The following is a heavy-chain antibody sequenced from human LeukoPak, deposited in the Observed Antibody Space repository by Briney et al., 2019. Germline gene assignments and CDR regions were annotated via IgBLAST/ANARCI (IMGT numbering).Heavy chain of an antibody. CDR1: GGSISSGGYY. CDR3: ARVLRSIGPGTIDRRGYYFDY. D-gene: IGHD3-10*01. CDR2: IYYSGST. V-gene: IGHV4-31*03. Sequence: KTSQTLSLTCTVSGGSISSGGYYWSWIRQHPGKGLEWIGYIYYSGSTYYNPSLKSRVTISVDTSKNQFSLKLSSVTAADTAVYYCARVLRSIGPGTIDRRGYYFDYWGQGTLVTVSS. J-gene: IGHJ4*02.